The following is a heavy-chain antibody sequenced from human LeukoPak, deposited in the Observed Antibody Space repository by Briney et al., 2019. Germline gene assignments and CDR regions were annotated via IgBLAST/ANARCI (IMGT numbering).Heavy chain of an antibody. D-gene: IGHD3-22*01. CDR3: ARSTYYYDSSGFRTHGAFDI. J-gene: IGHJ3*02. CDR1: GGSISSGGYS. CDR2: IYHSGSP. V-gene: IGHV4-30-2*01. Sequence: PSETLSLTCAVSGGSISSGGYSCSWLRQPPGKGLEWFGYIYHSGSPYYHPYLKSRVPISVDRSTHQSSLKMSSVTAAATVVYYCARSTYYYDSSGFRTHGAFDIWGQGTMVTVS.